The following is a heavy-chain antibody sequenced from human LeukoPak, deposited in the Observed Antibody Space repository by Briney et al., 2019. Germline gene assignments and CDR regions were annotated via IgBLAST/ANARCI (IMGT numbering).Heavy chain of an antibody. Sequence: GGSLRLSCAASGFTFSNYAMSWVRQAPGKGLEWVSSISSSSSYIYYADSVKGRITISRDNAKTSLYLQMNSLRAEDTAVYYCARDGCSSTSCYVYGMDVWGKETTVTVSS. D-gene: IGHD2-2*01. CDR2: ISSSSSYI. CDR3: ARDGCSSTSCYVYGMDV. V-gene: IGHV3-21*01. J-gene: IGHJ6*04. CDR1: GFTFSNYA.